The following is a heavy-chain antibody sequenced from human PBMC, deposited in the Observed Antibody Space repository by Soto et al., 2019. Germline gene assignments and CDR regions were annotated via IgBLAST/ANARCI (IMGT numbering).Heavy chain of an antibody. Sequence: QVQLVQSGAEVKKPGASVKVSCKTSGYTFNNYDSTWVRQASGQGLEWMGWTNPKSGYTGSAQKLQGRATMTRDSSIRTAYMELHSETSEETAVSYFARTAPHLDYWGQGTLITVSS. CDR2: TNPKSGYT. CDR1: GYTFNNYD. J-gene: IGHJ4*02. CDR3: ARTAPHLDY. V-gene: IGHV1-8*01.